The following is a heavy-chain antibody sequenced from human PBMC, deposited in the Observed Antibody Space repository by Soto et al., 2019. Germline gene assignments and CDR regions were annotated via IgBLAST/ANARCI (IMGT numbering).Heavy chain of an antibody. D-gene: IGHD6-19*01. J-gene: IGHJ4*02. Sequence: QVQLVESGGGVVQPGRSLRLSCAASGFTFSSYGMHWVRQAPGKGLVWVAVISYDGSNKYYADSVKGRITISRDNSKNTPYLQMNSKRADDTAVYYCAKDLGEDSSGWYEDWGQGTLVTVSS. V-gene: IGHV3-30*18. CDR1: GFTFSSYG. CDR3: AKDLGEDSSGWYED. CDR2: ISYDGSNK.